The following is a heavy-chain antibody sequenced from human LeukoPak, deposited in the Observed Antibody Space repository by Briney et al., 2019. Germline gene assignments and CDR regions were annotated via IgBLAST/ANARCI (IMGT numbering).Heavy chain of an antibody. V-gene: IGHV3-7*01. CDR2: IVQHGSRE. Sequence: GGSLRLSCVTSGFTFSRYWMSWVRQAPGKGLEWVANIVQHGSREYYADSVKGRFTISRDNARNSVYLQMNSLRVEDTAIYYCVRDPNALDYWGQGTLVTVSS. D-gene: IGHD2-2*01. CDR3: VRDPNALDY. J-gene: IGHJ4*02. CDR1: GFTFSRYW.